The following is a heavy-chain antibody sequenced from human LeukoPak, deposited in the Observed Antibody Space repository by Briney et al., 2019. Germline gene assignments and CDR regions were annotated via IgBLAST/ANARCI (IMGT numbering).Heavy chain of an antibody. CDR1: GGSISSSSYY. V-gene: IGHV4-39*06. D-gene: IGHD2-15*01. Sequence: SETLSLTCTVSGGSISSSSYYWGWIRQPPGKGLEWIGRSYYSGSTYYNPSLKSRVTISVDTSKNQFALKLSSVTTADTAVYHCARELELLMYYFDYWGQGILVTASS. CDR3: ARELELLMYYFDY. J-gene: IGHJ4*02. CDR2: SYYSGST.